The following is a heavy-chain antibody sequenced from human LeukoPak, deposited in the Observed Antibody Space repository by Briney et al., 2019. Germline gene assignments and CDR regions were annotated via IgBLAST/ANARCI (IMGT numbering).Heavy chain of an antibody. V-gene: IGHV1-18*01. D-gene: IGHD2-21*01. CDR2: INVYNGNT. J-gene: IGHJ4*02. CDR1: GYTFISYG. CDR3: ARVLQYCGGDCYSFDY. Sequence: ASVKVSCKASGYTFISYGISWVRQARGQGLEWMGWINVYNGNTNYAQKVQGRVTMTTDTSTSTAYMELRSLRSDDTAVYYCARVLQYCGGDCYSFDYWGQGTLVTVSS.